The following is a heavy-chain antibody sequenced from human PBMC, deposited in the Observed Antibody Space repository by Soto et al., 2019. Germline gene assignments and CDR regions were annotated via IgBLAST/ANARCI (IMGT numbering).Heavy chain of an antibody. CDR2: IWYDGTNK. J-gene: IGHJ3*02. D-gene: IGHD5-18*01. V-gene: IGHV3-33*01. CDR3: ARAGDIVMGTHELGAFDI. CDR1: GFIFSNYG. Sequence: QVQLVESGGGVVRPGRSLRLSCAASGFIFSNYGMHWVRQAAGKGLEWVAVIWYDGTNKYYADSVKGRFTSSRDNSKNALYLQMNSLRAEDMAVYYCARAGDIVMGTHELGAFDIWGQGTVVTVSS.